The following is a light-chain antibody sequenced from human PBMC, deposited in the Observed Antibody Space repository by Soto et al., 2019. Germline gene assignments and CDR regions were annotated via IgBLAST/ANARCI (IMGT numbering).Light chain of an antibody. CDR1: KTISSW. CDR3: QHHYSSSGT. CDR2: KAS. J-gene: IGKJ1*01. V-gene: IGKV1-5*03. Sequence: ASKTISSWLAWYQKKPGKDPKLLIYKASTLKSGVPSRFFCSGHGTEYTLTMSSLQPYDFATSYYQHHYSSSGTYGQGTKVDIK.